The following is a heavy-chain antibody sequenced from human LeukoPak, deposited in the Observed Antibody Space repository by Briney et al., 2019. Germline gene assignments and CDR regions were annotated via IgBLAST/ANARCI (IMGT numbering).Heavy chain of an antibody. Sequence: PSETLSLTCSVSGASFSDGNYYWSWLRQPPGKGLEWIGYMFYSESTNYNPSLKSRVTISVDKSKNQFSLHMSSVTAADTAVYCASTSNSALGLPYFDHWGQGSLVTVSS. CDR3: ASTSNSALGLPYFDH. CDR1: GASFSDGNYY. D-gene: IGHD5-18*01. J-gene: IGHJ4*02. CDR2: MFYSEST. V-gene: IGHV4-61*01.